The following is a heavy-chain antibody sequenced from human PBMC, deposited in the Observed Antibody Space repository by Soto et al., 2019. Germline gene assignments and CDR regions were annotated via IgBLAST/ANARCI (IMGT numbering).Heavy chain of an antibody. V-gene: IGHV4-39*01. CDR1: GGSISSSSYY. Sequence: PSETLSLTCTVSGGSISSSSYYWGWIRQPPGKGLEWIGSIYYSGSTYYNPSLKSRVTISVDTSKNQFSLKLSSVTAADTAVYYCARLDLRKTGVVTPHSAYYYGMDVWGQGTTVTVSS. J-gene: IGHJ6*02. CDR3: ARLDLRKTGVVTPHSAYYYGMDV. D-gene: IGHD3-3*01. CDR2: IYYSGST.